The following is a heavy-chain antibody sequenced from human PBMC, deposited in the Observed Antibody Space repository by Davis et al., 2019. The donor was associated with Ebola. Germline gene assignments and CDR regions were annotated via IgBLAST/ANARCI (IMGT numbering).Heavy chain of an antibody. CDR3: ARDKVRGVAAAGNWFDP. CDR2: INAGNGNT. V-gene: IGHV1-3*01. CDR1: GYTFTSYA. J-gene: IGHJ5*02. Sequence: AASVKVSCKASGYTFTSYAIHWVRQAPGQRPEWMGWINAGNGNTKYSQKFQGRVTITRDTSASTAYMELSSLRSEDTAVYYCARDKVRGVAAAGNWFDPWGQGTLVTVSS. D-gene: IGHD6-13*01.